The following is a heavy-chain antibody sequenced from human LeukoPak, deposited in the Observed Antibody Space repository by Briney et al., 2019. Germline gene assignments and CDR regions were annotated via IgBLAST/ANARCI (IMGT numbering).Heavy chain of an antibody. CDR1: GGSVSSGSYY. J-gene: IGHJ4*02. CDR3: AREVAVTTGGGPVDY. CDR2: IYYSGST. D-gene: IGHD4-17*01. Sequence: SETLSLTCTVSGGSVSSGSYYWSWIRQPPGKGLEWIGYIYYSGSTYYNPSLKSRVTISVDTSKNQFSLKLSSVTAADTAVYYCAREVAVTTGGGPVDYWGQGTLVTVSS. V-gene: IGHV4-30-4*08.